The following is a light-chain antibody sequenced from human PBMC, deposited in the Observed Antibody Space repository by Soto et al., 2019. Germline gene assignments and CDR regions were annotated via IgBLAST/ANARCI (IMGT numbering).Light chain of an antibody. CDR1: QSVSSSY. CDR2: GAS. Sequence: EIVSTQSPGTLSLSPGERATLSCRASQSVSSSYLAWYQQKPGQAPRLLIYGASSRATGIPDRFSGSGSGTDFTLTISRLEPEDFAVYYCQQCGSSPRTFGGGTKVEIK. J-gene: IGKJ4*01. V-gene: IGKV3-20*01. CDR3: QQCGSSPRT.